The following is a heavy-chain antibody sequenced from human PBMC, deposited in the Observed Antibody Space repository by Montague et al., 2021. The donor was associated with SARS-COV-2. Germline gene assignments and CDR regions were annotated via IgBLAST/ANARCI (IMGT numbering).Heavy chain of an antibody. CDR3: ARDLSSSWSYWFDP. V-gene: IGHV4-61*02. Sequence: TLSLTCTVSGGYISSGCYYWSWIRQPAGRGMEWIGRIYASGSTKYNPSLKSRVTISVDTSKNQFSLKVSSVTAADTAVYYCARDLSSSWSYWFDPWGQGTLVTVSS. J-gene: IGHJ5*02. D-gene: IGHD6-13*01. CDR1: GGYISSGCYY. CDR2: IYASGST.